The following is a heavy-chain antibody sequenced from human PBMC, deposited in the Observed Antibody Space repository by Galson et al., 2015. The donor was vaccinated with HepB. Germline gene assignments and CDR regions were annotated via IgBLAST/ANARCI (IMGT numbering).Heavy chain of an antibody. V-gene: IGHV3-74*01. Sequence: SLRLSCAASGFTFSSYWMHWVRQAPGKGLVWVSRINSDGSSTSYADSVKGRFTISRDNAKNTLYLQMNSLRAEDTAVYYCAREELGWQLGFADYWGQGTLVTVSS. CDR2: INSDGSST. CDR3: AREELGWQLGFADY. CDR1: GFTFSSYW. D-gene: IGHD6-13*01. J-gene: IGHJ4*02.